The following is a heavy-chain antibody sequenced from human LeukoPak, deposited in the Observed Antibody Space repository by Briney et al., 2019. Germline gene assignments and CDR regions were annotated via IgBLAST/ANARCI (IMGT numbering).Heavy chain of an antibody. CDR2: INYSGHT. J-gene: IGHJ5*02. CDR3: ARRRKDLNWFDP. Sequence: PSETLSLTCAASGDSISNSDYYWGWIRQSPGKGLEWITLINYSGHTFYNPSLRSRVTISVDMPKNQFSLNLNSVTAADTAVYYCARRRKDLNWFDPWGQGTLVTVSS. V-gene: IGHV4-39*01. CDR1: GDSISNSDYY.